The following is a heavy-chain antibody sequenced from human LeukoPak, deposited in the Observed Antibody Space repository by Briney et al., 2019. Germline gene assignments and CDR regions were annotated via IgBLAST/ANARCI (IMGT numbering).Heavy chain of an antibody. CDR1: GGSISSHY. V-gene: IGHV4-59*11. D-gene: IGHD2-2*01. J-gene: IGHJ2*01. CDR3: ARAVVVPAARNYWYFDL. CDR2: VYYSGST. Sequence: SETLSLTCTVSGGSISSHYWSWIRKPPGKGLEWIGYVYYSGSTNYSPSLKSRVTISVDTSKNQFSLKLSSVTAADTAVYYCARAVVVPAARNYWYFDLWGRGTLVTVSS.